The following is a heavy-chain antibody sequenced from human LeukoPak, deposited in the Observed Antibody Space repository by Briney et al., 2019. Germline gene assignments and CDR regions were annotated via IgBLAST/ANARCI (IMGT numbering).Heavy chain of an antibody. CDR1: GGSFSGYY. D-gene: IGHD6-13*01. CDR2: INHSGST. V-gene: IGHV4-34*01. CDR3: ARDRGSSWAPYYYYYMDV. J-gene: IGHJ6*03. Sequence: SETLSLTCAVYGGSFSGYYWSWIRQPPGKGLEWIGEINHSGSTNYNPSLKSRVTISVDTSKNQFSLKLSSVTAADTAVYYCARDRGSSWAPYYYYYMDVWGKGTTVTVSS.